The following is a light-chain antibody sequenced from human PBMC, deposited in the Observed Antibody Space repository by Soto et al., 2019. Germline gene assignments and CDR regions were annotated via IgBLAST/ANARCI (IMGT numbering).Light chain of an antibody. Sequence: QSVLTQPPSASGTPGQRGTISCCGSSSNIGSNTVNWYQQLPGTAPKLLIYSNNQRPSGVPDRFSGSKSGTSASLAISGLQSEDEADYYCAAWDDSLNGYYVFGTGTKLTVL. CDR3: AAWDDSLNGYYV. CDR1: SSNIGSNT. J-gene: IGLJ1*01. V-gene: IGLV1-44*01. CDR2: SNN.